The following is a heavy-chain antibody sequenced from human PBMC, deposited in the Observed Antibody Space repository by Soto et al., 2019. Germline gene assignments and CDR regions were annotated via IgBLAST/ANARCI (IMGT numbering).Heavy chain of an antibody. CDR3: ARDAPPEDY. CDR1: GYTFTSYG. CDR2: ISAYNGNT. V-gene: IGHV1-18*01. Sequence: QVQLVQSGAEVKKPGASVKVSCKASGYTFTSYGISWVRQAPVQGIEGMGWISAYNGNTNYAQKLQGRVTMTTDTATSTAYMELRSLRADDTDVYSCARDAPPEDYWGQGTLVTVSS. J-gene: IGHJ4*02.